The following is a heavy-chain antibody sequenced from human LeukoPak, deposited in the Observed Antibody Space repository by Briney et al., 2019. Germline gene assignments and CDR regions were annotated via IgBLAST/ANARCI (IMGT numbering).Heavy chain of an antibody. J-gene: IGHJ5*02. CDR1: GGSISSYY. CDR3: AGGYSSGWYGGRNWFDP. D-gene: IGHD6-19*01. Sequence: SETLSLTYTVSGGSISSYYWNWIRQPPGKGLEWIGYFYHSGGTNYNPSLEGRVSMSVDTSKNQLFLKLTSVTAADTAMYYCAGGYSSGWYGGRNWFDPWGQGTLVTVSA. CDR2: FYHSGGT. V-gene: IGHV4-59*01.